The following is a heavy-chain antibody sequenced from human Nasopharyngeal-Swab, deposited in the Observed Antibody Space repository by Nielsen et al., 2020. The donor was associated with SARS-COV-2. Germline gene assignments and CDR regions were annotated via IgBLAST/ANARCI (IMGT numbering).Heavy chain of an antibody. D-gene: IGHD6-13*01. Sequence: ASVKVSCKVSGYTLTELSKHWVRQAPGKGLEWMGGFDPEDGETIYAQKFQGRVTMTEDTSTDTAYMELSSLRSEDTAVYYCATTAAAAGTSWFDPWGQGTLVTVSS. CDR1: GYTLTELS. J-gene: IGHJ5*02. CDR2: FDPEDGET. V-gene: IGHV1-24*01. CDR3: ATTAAAAGTSWFDP.